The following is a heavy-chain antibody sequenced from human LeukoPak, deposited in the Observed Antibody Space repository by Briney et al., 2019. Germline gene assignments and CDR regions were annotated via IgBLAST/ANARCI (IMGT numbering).Heavy chain of an antibody. Sequence: SQTLSLTCTVSGGSISSGGYYWSWIRQHPGKGLEWIGYIYYSGSTYYNPSLKSRVTISVDTSKNQFSLKLSSVTAADTAVYYCAREGYYYGSESTDYYYYGMDVWGQGTTVTVSS. CDR2: IYYSGST. CDR3: AREGYYYGSESTDYYYYGMDV. D-gene: IGHD3-10*01. V-gene: IGHV4-31*03. J-gene: IGHJ6*02. CDR1: GGSISSGGYY.